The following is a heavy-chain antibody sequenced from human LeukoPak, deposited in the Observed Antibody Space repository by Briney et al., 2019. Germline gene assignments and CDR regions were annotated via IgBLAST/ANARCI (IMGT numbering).Heavy chain of an antibody. V-gene: IGHV4-61*02. D-gene: IGHD3-22*01. CDR2: IYTSGST. J-gene: IGHJ5*02. CDR3: AKETDSSGYYYWFDP. Sequence: IYTSGSTNYNPSLKSRVTISVDTSKNQFSLKLSSVTAADTAVYYCAKETDSSGYYYWFDPWGQGTLVTVSS.